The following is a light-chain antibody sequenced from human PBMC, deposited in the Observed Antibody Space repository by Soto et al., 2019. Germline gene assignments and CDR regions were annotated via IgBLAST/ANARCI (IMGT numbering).Light chain of an antibody. V-gene: IGKV3-20*01. CDR3: QQYGSSPGT. CDR2: GAS. J-gene: IGKJ4*01. Sequence: EIVLTQSPGTLSLSPGERATLSCRASQSVSSSYLAWYQQKPGQAPRLLIYGASSRATGIPDRFSGRGSGTVFPLTISRLEPEDFAVYYCQQYGSSPGTFGGGTKVEIK. CDR1: QSVSSSY.